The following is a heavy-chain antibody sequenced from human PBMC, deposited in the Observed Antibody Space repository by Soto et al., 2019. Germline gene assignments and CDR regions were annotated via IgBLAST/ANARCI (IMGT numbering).Heavy chain of an antibody. J-gene: IGHJ5*02. V-gene: IGHV4-30-4*01. CDR3: ARTRRITMIEGNNWFDP. CDR1: GGSISSGDYY. D-gene: IGHD3-22*01. Sequence: TLSLTCTVSGGSISSGDYYWSWIRQPPGKGLEWIGYIYYSGSTYYNPSLKSRVTISVDTSKNQFSLKLSSVTAADTAVYYCARTRRITMIEGNNWFDPWGQETLVTVSS. CDR2: IYYSGST.